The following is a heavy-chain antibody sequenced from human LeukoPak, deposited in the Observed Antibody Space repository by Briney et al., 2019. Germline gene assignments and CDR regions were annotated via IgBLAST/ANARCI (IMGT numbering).Heavy chain of an antibody. CDR2: MSGSGVNT. D-gene: IGHD3-3*01. CDR1: GFTFRSYG. V-gene: IGHV3-23*01. J-gene: IGHJ4*02. Sequence: GGSLRLSCAASGFTFRSYGMSWVRQAPGKGLEWVSGMSGSGVNTDYADSVKGRFTISRDNSKNTLYLQMNSLRAEDTAVYYCATHSYDFWSGLDYWGQGTLVTVSS. CDR3: ATHSYDFWSGLDY.